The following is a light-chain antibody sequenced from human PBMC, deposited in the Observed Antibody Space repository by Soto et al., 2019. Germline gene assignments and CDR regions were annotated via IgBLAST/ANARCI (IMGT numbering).Light chain of an antibody. CDR1: QSVTTY. J-gene: IGKJ2*01. V-gene: IGKV3-11*01. CDR2: DAS. Sequence: EVVLTQSPGTLSLSPGERASLSCRASQSVTTYLAWYQQKPGQAPRLLIYDASSRATGIPDRFSGSGSGTDFTLTISRLEPEDFAVYYCQQYNNWPPRYTFGQGTKVDIK. CDR3: QQYNNWPPRYT.